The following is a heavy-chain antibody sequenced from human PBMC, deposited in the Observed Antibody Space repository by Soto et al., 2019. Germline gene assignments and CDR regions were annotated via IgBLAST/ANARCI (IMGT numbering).Heavy chain of an antibody. Sequence: QVQLVQSGAEVKKPGASVKVSCKASGYIFTRYYMHWVRQAPGQGLEWMGIINPSGGSTSYTQKVQGRVTMTRDTSTSTVYMDLSSLRSEDTAVYYCARGLLGFGSPYYFDYWGQGTLVTVSS. J-gene: IGHJ4*02. D-gene: IGHD2-15*01. CDR3: ARGLLGFGSPYYFDY. CDR1: GYIFTRYY. V-gene: IGHV1-46*01. CDR2: INPSGGST.